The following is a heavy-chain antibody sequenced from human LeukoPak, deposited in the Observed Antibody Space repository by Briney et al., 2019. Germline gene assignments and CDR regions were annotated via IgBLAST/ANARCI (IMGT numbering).Heavy chain of an antibody. CDR3: ARDTGSDFWSGYYSSSETDHFDY. CDR1: GYTFTSYG. V-gene: IGHV1-18*01. Sequence: GASVKVSCKASGYTFTSYGISWVRQAPGQGLEWMGWISAYNGNTNYAQKLQGRVTMTTDTSTSTAYMELRSLRSDDTAVYYCARDTGSDFWSGYYSSSETDHFDYWGQGTLVTVSS. CDR2: ISAYNGNT. D-gene: IGHD3-3*01. J-gene: IGHJ4*02.